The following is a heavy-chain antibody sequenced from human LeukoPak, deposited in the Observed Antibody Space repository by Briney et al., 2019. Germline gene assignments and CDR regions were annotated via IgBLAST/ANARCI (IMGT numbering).Heavy chain of an antibody. Sequence: GGSLRLSCAASGFTFSSYSINWVRQTPGKGLEWVSFISSSSSYTYYADSVKGRFTISRDNAKNSLYLQMNSLTVEDTAMYYCARAKFDSSGYYYRGLDIWGQGTMVTVSS. CDR2: ISSSSSYT. CDR3: ARAKFDSSGYYYRGLDI. J-gene: IGHJ3*02. V-gene: IGHV3-21*01. D-gene: IGHD3-22*01. CDR1: GFTFSSYS.